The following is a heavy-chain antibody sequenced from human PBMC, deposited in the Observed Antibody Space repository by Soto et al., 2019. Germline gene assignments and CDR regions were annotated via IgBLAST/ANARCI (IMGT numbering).Heavy chain of an antibody. V-gene: IGHV1-2*04. CDR2: INPNSGGT. CDR3: AGGYSTHSFAP. J-gene: IGHJ5*02. Sequence: ASVKVSCKASGYTFTGYYMHWVRQAPGQRLERMGWINPNSGGTNYAQKFQGWVTMTRDTSISTANMELNRLKSDDTAVYYCAGGYSTHSFAPGGRGTLVTVSS. D-gene: IGHD4-4*01. CDR1: GYTFTGYY.